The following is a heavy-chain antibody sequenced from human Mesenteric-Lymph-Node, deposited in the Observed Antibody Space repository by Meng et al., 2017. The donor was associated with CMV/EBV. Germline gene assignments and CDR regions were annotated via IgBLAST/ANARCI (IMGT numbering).Heavy chain of an antibody. V-gene: IGHV3-53*01. CDR3: ARLGSRPGDTYDAFDI. Sequence: GGSLRLSCAASGLAVSSNFVSWVRQAPGKGLEWVSLIYTDEKTTYRESVKGRFTVSRDNSKNIVFLQMNSLRGEDTAVYYCARLGSRPGDTYDAFDIWGQGTMVTVSS. D-gene: IGHD2-21*01. CDR1: GLAVSSNF. CDR2: IYTDEKT. J-gene: IGHJ3*02.